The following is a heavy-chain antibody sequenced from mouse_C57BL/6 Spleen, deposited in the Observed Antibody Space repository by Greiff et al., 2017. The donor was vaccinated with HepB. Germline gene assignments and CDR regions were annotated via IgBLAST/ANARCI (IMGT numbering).Heavy chain of an antibody. CDR2: IDPENGDT. Sequence: EVKLQESGAELVRPGASVKLSCTASGFNIKDDYMHWVKQRPEQGLEWIGWIDPENGDTEYASKFQGKATITADTSSNTAYLQLSSLTSEDTAVYYCRGTAQARGDYWGQGTTLTVSS. V-gene: IGHV14-4*01. CDR3: RGTAQARGDY. CDR1: GFNIKDDY. J-gene: IGHJ2*01. D-gene: IGHD3-2*02.